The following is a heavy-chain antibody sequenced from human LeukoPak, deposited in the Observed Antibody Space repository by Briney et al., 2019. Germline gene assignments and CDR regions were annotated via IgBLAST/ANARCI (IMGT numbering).Heavy chain of an antibody. J-gene: IGHJ4*02. CDR3: ARDRVTMVRGVFDY. Sequence: GGSLRLSCAASGFTFSSYSMNWVRQAPGKGLEWVSSISSSSSYIYYADSVKGRFTISRDNAKNSLYLQMNSLRAEDTAVYYCARDRVTMVRGVFDYWGQGTLVTVSS. CDR2: ISSSSSYI. V-gene: IGHV3-21*01. D-gene: IGHD3-10*01. CDR1: GFTFSSYS.